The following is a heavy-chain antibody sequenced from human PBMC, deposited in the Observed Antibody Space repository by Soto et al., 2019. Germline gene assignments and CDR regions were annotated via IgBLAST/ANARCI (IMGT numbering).Heavy chain of an antibody. V-gene: IGHV3-30*03. CDR1: GFTFSSYG. J-gene: IGHJ4*02. CDR2: ISYDGSNK. D-gene: IGHD4-17*01. Sequence: PGGSLRLSCAASGFTFSSYGMHWVRQAPGKGLEWVAVISYDGSNKYYADSVKGRSTISRDNSKNTLYLQMNSLRAEDTAVYYCARGIPIRWPRDLDYWGQGTLVTVSS. CDR3: ARGIPIRWPRDLDY.